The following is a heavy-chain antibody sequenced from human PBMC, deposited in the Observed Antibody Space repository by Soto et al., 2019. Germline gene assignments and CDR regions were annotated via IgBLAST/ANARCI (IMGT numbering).Heavy chain of an antibody. D-gene: IGHD1-1*01. V-gene: IGHV3-53*05. J-gene: IGHJ6*02. Sequence: GGSLRLSCAASVFTVSSNYLSWVRQAPGKGLEWVSVIYSGGSTYYADSVKGRFTISRDNSTNTMFMELSSLRYEDTAMYHCANGHDTYFYYGMDVWGQGTTVTVSS. CDR2: IYSGGST. CDR3: ANGHDTYFYYGMDV. CDR1: VFTVSSNY.